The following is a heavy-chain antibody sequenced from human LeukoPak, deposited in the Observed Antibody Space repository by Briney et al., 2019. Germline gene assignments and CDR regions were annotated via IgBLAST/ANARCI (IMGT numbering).Heavy chain of an antibody. V-gene: IGHV3-21*04. CDR3: AREITVAGKEGAFDI. CDR2: ISGSGSYI. J-gene: IGHJ3*02. CDR1: GFTFTSYT. D-gene: IGHD6-19*01. Sequence: GGSLRLSCAASGFTFTSYTMNWVRQAPGKGLEWVSDISGSGSYIDYADSVKGRFTISRDNAKNSLYLQMNSLRAEDTAIYYCAREITVAGKEGAFDIWGPGTMLTVSS.